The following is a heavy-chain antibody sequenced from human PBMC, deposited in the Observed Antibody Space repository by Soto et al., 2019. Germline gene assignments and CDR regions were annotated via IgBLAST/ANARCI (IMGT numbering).Heavy chain of an antibody. CDR1: GYTFTGYY. J-gene: IGHJ6*02. Sequence: DSVKVSCKASGYTFTGYYMHWVRQAPGQGLEWMGWINPNSGGTNYAQKFQGWVTMTRDTSISTAYMELSRLRSDDTAVYYCARVVGPNLQGRYYYDMDFSGQETTGTV. CDR3: ARVVGPNLQGRYYYDMDF. D-gene: IGHD3-10*01. V-gene: IGHV1-2*04. CDR2: INPNSGGT.